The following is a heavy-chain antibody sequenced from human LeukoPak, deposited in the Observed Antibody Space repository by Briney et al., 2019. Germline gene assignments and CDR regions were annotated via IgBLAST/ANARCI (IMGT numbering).Heavy chain of an antibody. CDR3: ARGAWDIVVVVAATHEPSFDY. CDR1: GFTFSSYS. D-gene: IGHD2-15*01. J-gene: IGHJ4*02. Sequence: GGSLRLSCAASGFTFSSYSMNWGRQAPGKGLERVSYISSSSSTIYYADSVKRRFTIFRDNAKKKLYLQMNSLRAEDTAVYYCARGAWDIVVVVAATHEPSFDYWGQGTLVTVSS. V-gene: IGHV3-48*01. CDR2: ISSSSSTI.